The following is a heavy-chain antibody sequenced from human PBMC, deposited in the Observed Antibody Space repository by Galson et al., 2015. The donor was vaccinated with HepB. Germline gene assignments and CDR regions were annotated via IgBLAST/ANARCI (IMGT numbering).Heavy chain of an antibody. CDR1: GFTFSGSA. Sequence: SLRLPCAASGFTFSGSAMHWVRQASGKGLGWVGRIRSKANSYATAYAASVKGRFTISRDDSKNTAYLQMNSLKTEDTAVYYCTRKTYYYDSSGYYYQYYFDYWGQGTLVTVSS. J-gene: IGHJ4*02. CDR2: IRSKANSYAT. CDR3: TRKTYYYDSSGYYYQYYFDY. D-gene: IGHD3-22*01. V-gene: IGHV3-73*01.